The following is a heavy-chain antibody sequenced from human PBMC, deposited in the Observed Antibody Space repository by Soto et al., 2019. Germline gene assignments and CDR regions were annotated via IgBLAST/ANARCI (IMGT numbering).Heavy chain of an antibody. V-gene: IGHV1-18*01. CDR1: GYIFTSYG. J-gene: IGHJ6*02. CDR3: ARGGSGSPLTYAMDV. D-gene: IGHD3-16*01. CDR2: IGVFTGNT. Sequence: GASVQVSCKASGYIFTSYGITCVRQAPGQGLEWMGWIGVFTGNTNYAQKLQGRVAMTTDTSTSTAYMYLRGLRSDDTAVYYCARGGSGSPLTYAMDVWGQGTTVTVSS.